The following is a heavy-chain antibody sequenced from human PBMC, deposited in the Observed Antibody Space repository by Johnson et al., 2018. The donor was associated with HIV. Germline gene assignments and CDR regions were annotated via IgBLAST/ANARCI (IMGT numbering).Heavy chain of an antibody. D-gene: IGHD6-13*01. V-gene: IGHV3-13*01. J-gene: IGHJ3*02. Sequence: VQLVESGGDLVQPGGSLRLSCAASGFTFSTYDLHWVRQVTGKGLAWVSGITTAGDTYYPASVKGLFTIFRENVKNSLYLQMNSLRAGDTAVYYCARDLSPFLVNSSRAFYIWGQGTMVTVSS. CDR3: ARDLSPFLVNSSRAFYI. CDR2: ITTAGDT. CDR1: GFTFSTYD.